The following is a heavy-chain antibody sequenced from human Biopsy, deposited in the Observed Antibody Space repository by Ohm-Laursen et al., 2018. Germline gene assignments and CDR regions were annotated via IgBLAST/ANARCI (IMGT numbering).Heavy chain of an antibody. CDR2: ISGSGRT. Sequence: SLRLSCAASGFTFSRYAMSGVRQAPGKGLEWVSAISGSGRTYYADSVKGRFTISRDNSKNTLFLQLSSLRAEDTAVYHCAKDGHLNFLAWFDPWGQGTLVTVSS. V-gene: IGHV3-23*01. J-gene: IGHJ5*01. CDR1: GFTFSRYA. CDR3: AKDGHLNFLAWFDP. D-gene: IGHD5-12*01.